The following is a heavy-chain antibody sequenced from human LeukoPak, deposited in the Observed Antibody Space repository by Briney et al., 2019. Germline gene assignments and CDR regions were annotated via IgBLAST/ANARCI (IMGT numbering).Heavy chain of an antibody. CDR2: INPNSGGT. V-gene: IGHV1-2*02. CDR3: ARDGGGPVDSVPLDY. D-gene: IGHD3-16*01. Sequence: GASVKVSCKASKYTFTGYYMHWVRQAPGQGLEWMGWINPNSGGTNYAQKFQGRVTMTRDTSINTAYMELSRLRSDDTAVYYCARDGGGPVDSVPLDYWGQGTLVTVSS. CDR1: KYTFTGYY. J-gene: IGHJ4*02.